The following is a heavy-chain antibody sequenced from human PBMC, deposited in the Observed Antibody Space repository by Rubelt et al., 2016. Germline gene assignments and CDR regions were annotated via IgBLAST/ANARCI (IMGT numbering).Heavy chain of an antibody. J-gene: IGHJ4*02. D-gene: IGHD4-17*01. V-gene: IGHV3-9*01. CDR3: ARGFDYGDSLFDY. CDR2: SWNSGSI. Sequence: SWNSGSIGYADSVKGRFTISIDNAKNSLYLQMNSLRAEDTALYYCARGFDYGDSLFDYWGQGTLVTVSS.